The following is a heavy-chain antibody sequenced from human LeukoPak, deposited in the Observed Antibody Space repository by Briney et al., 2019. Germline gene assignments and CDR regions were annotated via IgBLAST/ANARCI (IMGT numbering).Heavy chain of an antibody. Sequence: GGSLRLSCAASGFTFSSYAMHWVRQAPGKGLEWVALISYDGSNKYYADSVKGRFTISRDNSKNTLYLQMSSLRAEDTAVYYCAKESYYFLFDYWGQGTLVTVSS. CDR3: AKESYYFLFDY. V-gene: IGHV3-30*18. CDR2: ISYDGSNK. CDR1: GFTFSSYA. D-gene: IGHD2/OR15-2a*01. J-gene: IGHJ4*02.